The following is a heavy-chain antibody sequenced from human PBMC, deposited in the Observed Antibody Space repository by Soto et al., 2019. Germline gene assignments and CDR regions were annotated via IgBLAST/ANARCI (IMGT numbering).Heavy chain of an antibody. CDR2: IIPMFGTT. J-gene: IGHJ4*02. Sequence: SVKVSCKASGGTFSSYSINWVRQAPGQGLEWMGGIIPMFGTTNYAQKFQGRVTITADESTTTAYMELSSLRSEDTAVYYCARDHLERTVPGLNDFDYWGQGTLVTVSS. CDR1: GGTFSSYS. D-gene: IGHD6-19*01. V-gene: IGHV1-69*13. CDR3: ARDHLERTVPGLNDFDY.